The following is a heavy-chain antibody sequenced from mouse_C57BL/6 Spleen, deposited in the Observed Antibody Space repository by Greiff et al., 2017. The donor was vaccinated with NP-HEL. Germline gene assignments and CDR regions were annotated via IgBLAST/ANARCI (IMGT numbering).Heavy chain of an antibody. CDR1: GYSITSGYD. V-gene: IGHV3-1*01. Sequence: EVKLQQSGPGMVKPSQSLSLTCTVTGYSITSGYDWHWIRHFPGNKLEWMGYISYSGSTNYNPSLKSRISITHDTSKNHFFLKLNSVTTEDTATYYCAREGGGNYDWYFDVWGTGTTVTVSS. CDR2: ISYSGST. CDR3: AREGGGNYDWYFDV. D-gene: IGHD2-1*01. J-gene: IGHJ1*03.